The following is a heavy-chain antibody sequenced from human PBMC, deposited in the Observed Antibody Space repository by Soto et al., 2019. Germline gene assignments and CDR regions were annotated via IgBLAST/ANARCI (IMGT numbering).Heavy chain of an antibody. CDR2: INVNNGKA. CDR1: GYTFTNYG. J-gene: IGHJ6*02. Sequence: QVQLVQSGAEVKKPGASVKVSCKAFGYTFTNYGISWVRRAPGQGLGWMGWINVNNGKAKYAQKVHGRVSRTTDTSTSTAYMDLGILRSVDPAVYYCVKRTATDDYDRYYNYYGMDVWGQGTMVTVSS. CDR3: VKRTATDDYDRYYNYYGMDV. D-gene: IGHD3-10*01. V-gene: IGHV1-18*01.